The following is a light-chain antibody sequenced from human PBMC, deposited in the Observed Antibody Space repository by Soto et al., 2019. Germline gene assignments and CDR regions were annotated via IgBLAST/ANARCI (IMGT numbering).Light chain of an antibody. CDR3: AAWDDSLNGVV. CDR2: YDD. CDR1: SSNIGKNA. J-gene: IGLJ2*01. Sequence: QSVLTQPPSVSEAPRQRVTISCSGSSSNIGKNAVAWYQQLPGEAPKLLIYYDDLLPSGVSDRFSGSKSGTSASLAISGLQSEDEADYYCAAWDDSLNGVVFGGGTKLTV. V-gene: IGLV1-36*01.